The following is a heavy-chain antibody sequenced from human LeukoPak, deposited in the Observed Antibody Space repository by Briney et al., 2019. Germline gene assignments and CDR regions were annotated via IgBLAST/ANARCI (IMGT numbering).Heavy chain of an antibody. Sequence: SETLSLTCTVSGGSISSSSYYWGWIRQPPGKGLEWIGSIYYSGSTYYNPSLKSRVTISVDTSKNQFSLKLSSVTAADTAVYYCARGNRNPIAARPDYYYYYYMDVWGKGTTVTVSS. CDR3: ARGNRNPIAARPDYYYYYYMDV. D-gene: IGHD6-6*01. CDR1: GGSISSSSYY. J-gene: IGHJ6*03. CDR2: IYYSGST. V-gene: IGHV4-39*07.